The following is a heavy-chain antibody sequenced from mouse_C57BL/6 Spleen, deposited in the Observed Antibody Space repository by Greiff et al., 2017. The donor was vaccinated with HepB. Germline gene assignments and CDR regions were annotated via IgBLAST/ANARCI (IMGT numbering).Heavy chain of an antibody. V-gene: IGHV1-81*01. D-gene: IGHD1-1*01. Sequence: VKLQESGAELARPGASVKLSCKASGYTFTSYGISWVKQSTGQGLEWIGEIYPRSGNTYYNEKFKGKATLTADKSSSTAYMELRSLTSEDSAVYFCALGTTVPLRYFDVWGTGTTVTVSS. CDR3: ALGTTVPLRYFDV. J-gene: IGHJ1*03. CDR1: GYTFTSYG. CDR2: IYPRSGNT.